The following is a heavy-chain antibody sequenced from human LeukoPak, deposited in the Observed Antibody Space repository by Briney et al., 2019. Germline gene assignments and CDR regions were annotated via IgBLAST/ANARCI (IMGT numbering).Heavy chain of an antibody. CDR1: GGSIGSSSYY. J-gene: IGHJ6*03. CDR3: ARRLSGYSYGRLSYYYYMDV. Sequence: SETLSLTCTVSGGSIGSSSYYWGWIRQPPGKGLNWIGSIYYSGSTYYNPSLKSRVTISVDTSRDQFSLKLSSVTAADTAVYYCARRLSGYSYGRLSYYYYMDVWGKGTTVTVSS. D-gene: IGHD5-18*01. CDR2: IYYSGST. V-gene: IGHV4-39*07.